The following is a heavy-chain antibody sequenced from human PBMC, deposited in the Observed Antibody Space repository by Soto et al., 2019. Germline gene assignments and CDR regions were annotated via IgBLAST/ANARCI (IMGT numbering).Heavy chain of an antibody. V-gene: IGHV1-69*01. CDR1: GGTFSSYA. CDR3: ARDTKGEMATPYYYYGMDV. Sequence: QVQLVQSGAEVKKPGSSVKVSCKASGGTFSSYAISWVRQAPGQGLEWMGGIIPIFGTANYAQKFQGRVTITADESTSTAYMELSSLRSEDTAVYYCARDTKGEMATPYYYYGMDVWGQGTTVTVSS. J-gene: IGHJ6*02. D-gene: IGHD2-15*01. CDR2: IIPIFGTA.